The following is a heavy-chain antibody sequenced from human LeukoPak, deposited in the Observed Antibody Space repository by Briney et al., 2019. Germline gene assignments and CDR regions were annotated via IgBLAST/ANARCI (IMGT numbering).Heavy chain of an antibody. CDR1: GFTFRTYA. Sequence: PGGSLRLSCAASGFTFRTYAMTWVRQAPGKGLEGVSCVSNSGGNTYYADSVKGRFTVSRDNSKNAVYLQMNNLRADDTAVYYCARAPLTGYYLDYWGQGTLVTVSS. D-gene: IGHD3-9*01. V-gene: IGHV3-23*01. CDR3: ARAPLTGYYLDY. J-gene: IGHJ4*02. CDR2: VSNSGGNT.